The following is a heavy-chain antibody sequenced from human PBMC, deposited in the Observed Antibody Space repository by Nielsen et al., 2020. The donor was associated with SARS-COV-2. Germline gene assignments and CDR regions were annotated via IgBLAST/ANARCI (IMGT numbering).Heavy chain of an antibody. V-gene: IGHV4-30-2*01. J-gene: IGHJ3*01. Sequence: SETLSLTCAVSGGSISSGIPSWSWIRQPPGKGLEWIGYMYYSGSTYYNPSLESRVTISVDRSKSQFSLRLTSVTAADTAVYFCATGNKIFDDAFDVWGQGALVTVSA. D-gene: IGHD1/OR15-1a*01. CDR1: GGSISSGIPS. CDR3: ATGNKIFDDAFDV. CDR2: MYYSGST.